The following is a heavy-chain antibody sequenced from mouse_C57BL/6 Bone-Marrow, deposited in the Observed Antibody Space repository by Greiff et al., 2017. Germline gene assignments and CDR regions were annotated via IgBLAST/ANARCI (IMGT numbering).Heavy chain of an antibody. CDR3: ARSYDYDDYTMDY. V-gene: IGHV1-64*01. J-gene: IGHJ4*01. CDR1: GYTFTNYW. CDR2: MHPNGGSP. Sequence: QVQLQQPGAELVKPGASVKLSCKASGYTFTNYWMHWVKQRPGQGLEWIGMMHPNGGSPDYNEKFKSEATLSVDKSSRTAYMERSSRTSDDSAVYYCARSYDYDDYTMDYGGQGTSGTGSS. D-gene: IGHD2-4*01.